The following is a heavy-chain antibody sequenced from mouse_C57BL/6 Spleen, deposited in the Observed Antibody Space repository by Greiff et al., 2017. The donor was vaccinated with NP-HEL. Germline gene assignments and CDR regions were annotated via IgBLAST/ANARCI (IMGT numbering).Heavy chain of an antibody. D-gene: IGHD1-1*01. CDR2: IDPEDGDT. CDR1: GFNIKDYY. Sequence: VQLKESGAELVRPGASVKLSCTASGFNIKDYYMHWVKQRPEQGLEWIGRIDPEDGDTEYAPKFQGKATMTADTSSTTAYLQLSSLTSEDTAVYYCTTWITTVVHYWGQGTTLTVSS. J-gene: IGHJ2*01. V-gene: IGHV14-1*01. CDR3: TTWITTVVHY.